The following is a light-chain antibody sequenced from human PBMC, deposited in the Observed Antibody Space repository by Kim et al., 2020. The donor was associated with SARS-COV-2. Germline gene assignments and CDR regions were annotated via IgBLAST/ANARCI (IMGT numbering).Light chain of an antibody. CDR1: KMGDKY. V-gene: IGLV3-1*01. CDR2: QDR. J-gene: IGLJ2*01. Sequence: VSPGQTASITCSGDKMGDKYAWWYQQKPGQSPVLVIYQDRKRPSGIPERFSGSNSGNTATLTISGTQAMDEADYYCQAWDSSTAEVFGGGTQLTVL. CDR3: QAWDSSTAEV.